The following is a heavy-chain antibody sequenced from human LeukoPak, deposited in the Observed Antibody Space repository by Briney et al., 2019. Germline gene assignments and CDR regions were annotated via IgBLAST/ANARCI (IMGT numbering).Heavy chain of an antibody. Sequence: SETLSLTCAVSGGSISSSNWWSWVRQPPGKGLEWIGEIYHSGSTNYNPSLKSRVTISVDKSKNQFSLKLSSVTAADTAVYYCARSAGYYYYYYGMDVWGQGTTVTVSS. J-gene: IGHJ6*02. CDR3: ARSAGYYYYYYGMDV. D-gene: IGHD5-18*01. CDR2: IYHSGST. CDR1: GGSISSSNW. V-gene: IGHV4-4*02.